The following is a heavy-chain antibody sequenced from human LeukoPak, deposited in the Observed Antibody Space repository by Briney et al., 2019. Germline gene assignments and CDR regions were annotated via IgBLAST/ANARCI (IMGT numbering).Heavy chain of an antibody. CDR2: IFPDGRT. V-gene: IGHV3-53*01. Sequence: GGSLRLSCAASGLAVTDNYFSWVRQAPGKGLEWVSVIFPDGRTYHADSVKGRFTISRDRPKNTLLLQMNSLRADDTALYHCARTNTVYGDFDYWGQGILVTVSS. D-gene: IGHD2/OR15-2a*01. CDR3: ARTNTVYGDFDY. CDR1: GLAVTDNY. J-gene: IGHJ4*02.